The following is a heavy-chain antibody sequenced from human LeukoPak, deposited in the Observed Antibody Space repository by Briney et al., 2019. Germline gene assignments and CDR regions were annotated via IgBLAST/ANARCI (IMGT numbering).Heavy chain of an antibody. CDR3: ARDQSSSGSNWFDP. CDR2: INSDGSST. V-gene: IGHV3-74*01. J-gene: IGHJ5*02. D-gene: IGHD6-19*01. Sequence: PGGSLRLSCAASGFTVSTNYMSWVRQAPGKGLEWVSRINSDGSSTSYADSVKGRFTISRDNAKNTLYLQTNSLRAEDTAVYYCARDQSSSGSNWFDPWGQGTLVTVSS. CDR1: GFTVSTNY.